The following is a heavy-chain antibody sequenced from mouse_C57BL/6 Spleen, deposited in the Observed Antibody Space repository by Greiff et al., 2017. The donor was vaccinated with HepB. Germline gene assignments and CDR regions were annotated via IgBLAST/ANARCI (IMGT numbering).Heavy chain of an antibody. CDR2: IYPRDGST. Sequence: VQLVESGPELVKPGASVKLSCKASGYTFTSYDINWVKQRPGQGLEWIGWIYPRDGSTKYNEKFKGKATLTVDTSSSTAYMELHSLTSEDSAVYFGASRGAMDYWGQGTSVTVSS. CDR1: GYTFTSYD. V-gene: IGHV1-85*01. J-gene: IGHJ4*01. CDR3: ASRGAMDY.